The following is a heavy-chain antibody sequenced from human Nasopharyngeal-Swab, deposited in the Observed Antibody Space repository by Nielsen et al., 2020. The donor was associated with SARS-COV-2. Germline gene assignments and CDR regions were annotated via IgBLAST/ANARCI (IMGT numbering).Heavy chain of an antibody. CDR1: GFTFSDYY. J-gene: IGHJ4*02. CDR3: AAAPSGDYGGY. Sequence: GESLKISCAASGFTFSDYYMSWIRQAPGKGPEWVAVIWYDGSNKYYADSVKGRFTISRDNSKNTVYLQMNSLRAEDTAVYYCAAAPSGDYGGYWGQGTLVTVSS. V-gene: IGHV3-33*08. CDR2: IWYDGSNK. D-gene: IGHD4-23*01.